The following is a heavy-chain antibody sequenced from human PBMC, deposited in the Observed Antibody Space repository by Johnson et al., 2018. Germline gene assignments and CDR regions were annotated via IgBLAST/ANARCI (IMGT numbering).Heavy chain of an antibody. CDR1: GFTFSSYG. J-gene: IGHJ6*03. D-gene: IGHD1-26*01. Sequence: QVQLVESGGGVVQPGRSXRLSCAASGFTFSSYGMHWVRQAPGKGLEWVAIIWYDGSNKYYADSVEGRFTISRDTSKNTLYLQMKSLRAEEPAVYYCAKGSGRYSFSYQYYYMDVWGKGTTVTVSS. CDR3: AKGSGRYSFSYQYYYMDV. CDR2: IWYDGSNK. V-gene: IGHV3-33*03.